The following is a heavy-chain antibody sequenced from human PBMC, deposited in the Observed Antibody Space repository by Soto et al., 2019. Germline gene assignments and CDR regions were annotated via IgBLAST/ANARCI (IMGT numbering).Heavy chain of an antibody. D-gene: IGHD1-7*01. CDR1: GYSFTSYW. Sequence: PGESLKISCKGSGYSFTSYWISWVRQMPGKGLEWMGRIDPSDSYTNYSPSFQGHVTISADKSISTAYLQRSSLKASDTAMYYFARETGTTPYYYGMDVWGQGTTVTVSS. CDR2: IDPSDSYT. J-gene: IGHJ6*02. V-gene: IGHV5-10-1*01. CDR3: ARETGTTPYYYGMDV.